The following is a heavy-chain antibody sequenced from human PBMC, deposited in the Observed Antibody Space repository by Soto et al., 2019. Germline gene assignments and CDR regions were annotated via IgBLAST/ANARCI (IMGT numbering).Heavy chain of an antibody. CDR2: IIPIFGTA. Sequence: QVQLVQSGAEVKKPGSSVKVSCKASGGTFSSYAISWVRQAPGQGLEWMGGIIPIFGTANYAQKFQGRVTITADESTSTAYRELSSLRSEDTAVYSCARVSMSISTSWVRGGMDVWGQGTTVTVSS. V-gene: IGHV1-69*12. CDR1: GGTFSSYA. J-gene: IGHJ6*02. D-gene: IGHD2-2*01. CDR3: ARVSMSISTSWVRGGMDV.